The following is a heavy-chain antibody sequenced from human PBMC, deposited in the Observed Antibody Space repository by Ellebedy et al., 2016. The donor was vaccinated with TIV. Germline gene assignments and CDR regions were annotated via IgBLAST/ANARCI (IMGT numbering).Heavy chain of an antibody. Sequence: SVKVSXKASRGTFSSYAISWVRQAPGQGLEWMGGIIPIFGTANYAQKFQGRVTITADESTSTAYMELSSLRSEDTAVYYCARGPARVGATRGAFDIWGQGTMVTVSS. D-gene: IGHD1-26*01. CDR2: IIPIFGTA. J-gene: IGHJ3*02. CDR1: RGTFSSYA. CDR3: ARGPARVGATRGAFDI. V-gene: IGHV1-69*13.